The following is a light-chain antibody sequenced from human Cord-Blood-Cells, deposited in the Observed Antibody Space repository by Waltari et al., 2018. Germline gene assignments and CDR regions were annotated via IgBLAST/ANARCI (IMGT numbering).Light chain of an antibody. V-gene: IGLV2-14*01. CDR3: SSYTSSSTLGV. Sequence: QSALTQPASVSGSPGQSITISCTGTSSDVGGYNYVSWYQQHPGKAPKLMLYDVSKRPTRVSNRFSGSRSGNTASLTISGLQAEDEADYYCSSYTSSSTLGVFGGGTKLTVL. CDR2: DVS. CDR1: SSDVGGYNY. J-gene: IGLJ2*01.